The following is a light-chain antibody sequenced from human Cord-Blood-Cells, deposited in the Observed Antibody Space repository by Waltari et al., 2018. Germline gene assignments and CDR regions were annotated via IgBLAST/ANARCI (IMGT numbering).Light chain of an antibody. CDR2: EVS. Sequence: LTQPPSASGSPGQSVTIPCTGTSSDVGGYNSVSWYQQHPGKAPKLMIYEVSKRPSGVPDRFSGSKSGNTASLTVSGLQAEDEADYYCSSYAGSNNLVFGGGTKLTVL. V-gene: IGLV2-8*01. CDR1: SSDVGGYNS. J-gene: IGLJ2*01. CDR3: SSYAGSNNLV.